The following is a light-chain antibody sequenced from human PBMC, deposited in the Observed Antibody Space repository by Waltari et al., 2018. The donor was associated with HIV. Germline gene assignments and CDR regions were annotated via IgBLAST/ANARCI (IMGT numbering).Light chain of an antibody. CDR2: EAS. CDR1: QSVSSR. J-gene: IGKJ2*01. Sequence: EVVMTQSPVTLSVSPGERATLSCRASQSVSSRLAWYQQKPGQSPRLLIHEASIRATDCPARFSGSGSGTEFTLTISSLQSADFAVYFCQQYDYWPQTFGQGTKLEIK. V-gene: IGKV3-15*01. CDR3: QQYDYWPQT.